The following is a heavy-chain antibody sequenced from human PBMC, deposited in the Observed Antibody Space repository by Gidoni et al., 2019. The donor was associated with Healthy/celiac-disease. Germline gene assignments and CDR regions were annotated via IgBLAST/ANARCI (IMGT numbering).Heavy chain of an antibody. CDR3: TTAWGGIVVVPASNYYYSCMDV. J-gene: IGHJ6*02. Sequence: EVQLVESGGGWVKHGGTIRLYCTASGVTVSNAGMSWVRQEPGKGLELVVRINSNTDGATTDYAAPVTGRFTISRDDSINTLYLQIISLKTEAPAVYYSTTAWGGIVVVPASNYYYSCMDVWCQGTTVTVSS. D-gene: IGHD2-2*01. V-gene: IGHV3-15*01. CDR1: GVTVSNAG. CDR2: INSNTDGATT.